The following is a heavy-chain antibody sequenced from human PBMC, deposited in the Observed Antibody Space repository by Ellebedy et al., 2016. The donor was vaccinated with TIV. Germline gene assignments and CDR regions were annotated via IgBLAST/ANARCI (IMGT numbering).Heavy chain of an antibody. J-gene: IGHJ5*02. V-gene: IGHV1-8*01. Sequence: AASVKVSCKASGYTLPDYDLNWVRQATGQGLEYLGWMKPGSGNTGSAQKFEGRVTMTRNTSTSTAYIDLSSLRSADTAVYYSVVGLFHPWGQGTLVSVSS. CDR1: GYTLPDYD. CDR2: MKPGSGNT. D-gene: IGHD3/OR15-3a*01. CDR3: VVGLFHP.